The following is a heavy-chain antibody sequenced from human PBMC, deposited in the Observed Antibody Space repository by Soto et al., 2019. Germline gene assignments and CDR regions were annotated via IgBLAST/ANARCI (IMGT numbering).Heavy chain of an antibody. CDR2: FTSPGVT. V-gene: IGHV3-23*01. D-gene: IGHD1-26*01. J-gene: IGHJ4*02. CDR1: GFTIINYA. CDR3: AKREARTESYFD. Sequence: EVQLLESGGGLVQPGGSLRLSCAASGFTIINYAMTWLRQAPGQGLEWVSTFTSPGVTYYADSVKGRFTISRDTSKNTLFLQMNSLRAEDTAVYYCAKREARTESYFDWGQGTLVTVSP.